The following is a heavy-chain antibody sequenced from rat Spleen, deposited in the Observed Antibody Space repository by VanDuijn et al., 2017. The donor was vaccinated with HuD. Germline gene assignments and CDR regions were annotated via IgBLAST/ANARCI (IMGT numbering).Heavy chain of an antibody. CDR2: ISYDGSST. D-gene: IGHD5-1*01. Sequence: EVQLVESGGGLVQPGRSLKLSCVGSGFTFNNYWMTWIRQAPTKGLEWVATISYDGSSTYSRDSVKGRFTISRDNAKNTQYLQMDSLRSEDTATYYCARQNWPYYFDYWGQGVMVTVSS. J-gene: IGHJ2*01. CDR3: ARQNWPYYFDY. V-gene: IGHV5-29*01. CDR1: GFTFNNYW.